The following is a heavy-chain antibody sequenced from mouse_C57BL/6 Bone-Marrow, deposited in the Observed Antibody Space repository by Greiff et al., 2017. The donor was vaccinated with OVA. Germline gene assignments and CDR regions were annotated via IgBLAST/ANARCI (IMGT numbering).Heavy chain of an antibody. CDR1: GYTFTSYW. CDR2: LYPGSGST. CDR3: ARFGYYARDY. V-gene: IGHV1-55*01. Sequence: VQLQQPGAELVKPGASVTLSCKASGYTFTSYWITWVKQRPGQGLAWIGDLYPGSGSTNYNEKFKSKATLTVDTSSSTAYMQLSSLTSEDTAVDDGARFGYYARDYWGQGTAVTVAS. J-gene: IGHJ4*01.